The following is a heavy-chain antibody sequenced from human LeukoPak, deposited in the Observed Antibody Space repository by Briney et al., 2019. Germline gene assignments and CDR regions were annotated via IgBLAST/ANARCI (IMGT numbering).Heavy chain of an antibody. Sequence: GSLSLSCAASRFIFNNYAMTWVRQAPGKGLGWVSGISDSGDSTYYGGSVKGRFSISRDNFRNTLYLQMSSLRPDDTAVYYCARCRWLKDDAFDIWGLGTMVTVSA. V-gene: IGHV3-23*01. CDR2: ISDSGDST. CDR3: ARCRWLKDDAFDI. CDR1: RFIFNNYA. J-gene: IGHJ3*02. D-gene: IGHD3-22*01.